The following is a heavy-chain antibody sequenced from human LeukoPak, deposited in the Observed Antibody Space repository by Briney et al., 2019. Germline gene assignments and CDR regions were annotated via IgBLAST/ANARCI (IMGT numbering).Heavy chain of an antibody. J-gene: IGHJ4*02. CDR1: GFTFSSSA. CDR2: ISNNGGYT. Sequence: GGSLRLSCAASGFTFSSSAMSWVRQAPGKGLEWVSAISNNGGYTYYADSVKGRFTISRDNSKNTMYLQMNSLRAEDTAVYYCAKQGFGCWGQGTLVTVSS. V-gene: IGHV3-23*01. CDR3: AKQGFGC.